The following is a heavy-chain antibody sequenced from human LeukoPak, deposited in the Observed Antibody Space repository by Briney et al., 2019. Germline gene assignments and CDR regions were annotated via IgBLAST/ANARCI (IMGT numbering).Heavy chain of an antibody. Sequence: GGSLRLSCAASGFTFSDYYMSWIRQAPGKGLEWASYISSSGSTIYYADSVKGRFTISRDNAKNSLYLQMNSLRAEDTAVYYCARVSIVVVPAAMVNYYFDYWGQGTLVTVSS. CDR3: ARVSIVVVPAAMVNYYFDY. J-gene: IGHJ4*02. CDR1: GFTFSDYY. V-gene: IGHV3-11*01. D-gene: IGHD2-2*01. CDR2: ISSSGSTI.